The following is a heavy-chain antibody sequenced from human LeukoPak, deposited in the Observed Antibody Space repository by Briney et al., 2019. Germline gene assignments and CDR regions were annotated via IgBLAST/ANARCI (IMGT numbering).Heavy chain of an antibody. CDR1: GGTFSSYA. D-gene: IGHD3-10*01. V-gene: IGHV1-69*05. J-gene: IGHJ5*02. CDR2: IIPIFGTA. CDR3: ARELSYGSGSIS. Sequence: SVKVSCKASGGTFSSYAISWVRQAPGQGLEWMGGIIPIFGTANYAQKFQGRVTITTDESTSTACMELSSLRSEDTAVYYCARELSYGSGSISWGQGTLVTVSS.